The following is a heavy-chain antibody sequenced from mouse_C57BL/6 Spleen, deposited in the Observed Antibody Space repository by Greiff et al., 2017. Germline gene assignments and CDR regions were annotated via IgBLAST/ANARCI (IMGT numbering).Heavy chain of an antibody. J-gene: IGHJ4*01. CDR1: GYTFTSYW. V-gene: IGHV1-64*01. Sequence: VQLQQPGAELVKPGASVKLSCKASGYTFTSYWMHWVKQRPGQGLEWIGMIHPNSGSTNYNEKFKSKATLTVDKSSSTAYMQLSSLTSEDSAVYYCARFFPYYAMDYWGQGTSVTVSS. CDR2: IHPNSGST. CDR3: ARFFPYYAMDY.